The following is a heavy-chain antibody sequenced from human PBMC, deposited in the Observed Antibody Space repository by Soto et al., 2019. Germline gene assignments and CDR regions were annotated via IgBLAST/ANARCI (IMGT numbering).Heavy chain of an antibody. CDR3: ARVKGSGYHNWFDP. J-gene: IGHJ5*02. V-gene: IGHV1-18*04. CDR1: GYIFTDYY. Sequence: ASVKVSCKASGYIFTDYYMHWVRQAPGQGLEWMGWISAYNGNTNYAQKLQGRVTMTTDTSTSTAYMELRSLRSDDTAVYYCARVKGSGYHNWFDPWGQGTLVTVS. CDR2: ISAYNGNT. D-gene: IGHD3-22*01.